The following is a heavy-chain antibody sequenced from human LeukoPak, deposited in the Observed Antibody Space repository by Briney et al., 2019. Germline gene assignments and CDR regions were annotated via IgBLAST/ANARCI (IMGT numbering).Heavy chain of an antibody. D-gene: IGHD2-2*01. V-gene: IGHV4-59*08. CDR2: MYYSGST. Sequence: SETLSPTCTVSGGSISSYYWSWIRQPPGKGLEWIGYMYYSGSTNYNPSLKSRVTISVDTSKNQFSLKLSSVTAADTAVYYCARLSISSTTINWFDPWGQGTLVTVSS. J-gene: IGHJ5*02. CDR3: ARLSISSTTINWFDP. CDR1: GGSISSYY.